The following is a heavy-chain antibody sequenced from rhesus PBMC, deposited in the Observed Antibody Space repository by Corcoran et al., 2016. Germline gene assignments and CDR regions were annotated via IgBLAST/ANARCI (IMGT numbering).Heavy chain of an antibody. V-gene: IGHV4-127*01. CDR3: ARGHNWNYGAFDF. Sequence: QVQLQESGPGLVKPSETLSLTCAVSGYSISSGYGWSWIRQPPGKGLEWIGYIGGSSGSNNYNPSLKSRVTISKDTSKNQFSLKLSSVTAADKAVYYCARGHNWNYGAFDFWGQGLRVTVSS. J-gene: IGHJ3*01. D-gene: IGHD1-26*01. CDR2: IGGSSGSN. CDR1: GYSISSGYG.